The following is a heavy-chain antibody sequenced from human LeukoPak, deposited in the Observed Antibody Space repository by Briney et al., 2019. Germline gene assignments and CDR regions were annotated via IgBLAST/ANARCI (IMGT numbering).Heavy chain of an antibody. CDR1: GFTFSSYG. J-gene: IGHJ3*02. V-gene: IGHV3-33*01. CDR2: ILNDGSQE. CDR3: ARDDALGDNALDI. D-gene: IGHD3-16*01. Sequence: GRSLRLSCAASGFTFSSYGMHWVRQAPGNGLGGVGVILNDGSQEKYADSVKGRFTISRDNSKNTLFLQMNSLRAEDTAVYYCARDDALGDNALDIWGQGTMVTVS.